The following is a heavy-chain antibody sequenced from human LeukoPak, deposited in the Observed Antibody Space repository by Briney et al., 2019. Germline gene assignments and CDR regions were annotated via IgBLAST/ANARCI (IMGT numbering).Heavy chain of an antibody. D-gene: IGHD3-22*01. V-gene: IGHV3-9*03. CDR3: TKSQSYDSSGYLS. CDR2: ISWNSGSI. Sequence: GGSLRLSCAASGFTFDDYAMHRVRQAPWKGLEWVSIISWNSGSIGYADSVKGRFTISRDNAKTSLYLQMNSPRAEDMAFYYCTKSQSYDSSGYLSGGQGTLVTVSS. J-gene: IGHJ4*02. CDR1: GFTFDDYA.